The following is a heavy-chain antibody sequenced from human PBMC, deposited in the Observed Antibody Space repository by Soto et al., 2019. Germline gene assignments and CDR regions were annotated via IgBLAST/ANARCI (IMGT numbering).Heavy chain of an antibody. CDR2: VIPIFGTA. J-gene: IGHJ5*02. CDR3: ARGDYYDSSAPGFDP. D-gene: IGHD3-22*01. V-gene: IGHV1-69*06. Sequence: VASVKVSCKASGGTFSSYAISWVRQAPGQGLEWMGGVIPIFGTANYAQKFQGRVTITADKSTSTAYMELSSLRSEDTAVYYCARGDYYDSSAPGFDPWGQGTLVTVSS. CDR1: GGTFSSYA.